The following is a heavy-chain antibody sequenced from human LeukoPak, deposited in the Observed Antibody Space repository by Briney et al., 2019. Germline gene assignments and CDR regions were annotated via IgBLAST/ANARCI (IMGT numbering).Heavy chain of an antibody. J-gene: IGHJ6*02. CDR3: AKVAGYQPYYGMDV. CDR1: GFSFSSYA. V-gene: IGHV3-23*01. CDR2: ISGSGGTT. Sequence: PGGSLRLSCAASGFSFSSYAMSWVRQVPGKGLEWVSAISGSGGTTYCADSVKGRFTISRDNSKNTLYLQMNSLRAEDTAEYYCAKVAGYQPYYGMDVWGQETTVTVSS. D-gene: IGHD2-2*01.